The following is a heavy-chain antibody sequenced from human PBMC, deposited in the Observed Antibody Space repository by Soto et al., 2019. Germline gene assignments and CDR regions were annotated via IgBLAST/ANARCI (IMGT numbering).Heavy chain of an antibody. Sequence: ASETLSLTCTVSGGSISSGGYYWSWIRQHPGKGPEWIGYIYYSGSTYYNPSLKSRVTISVDTSKNQFSLKLSSVTAADTAVYYCAGYCSSTSCHAYYSYGMDVWGQGTTVTVSS. J-gene: IGHJ6*02. CDR3: AGYCSSTSCHAYYSYGMDV. CDR2: IYYSGST. D-gene: IGHD2-2*03. V-gene: IGHV4-31*03. CDR1: GGSISSGGYY.